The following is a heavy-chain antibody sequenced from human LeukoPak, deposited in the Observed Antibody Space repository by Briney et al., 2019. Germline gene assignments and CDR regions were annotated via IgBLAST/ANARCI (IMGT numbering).Heavy chain of an antibody. CDR1: GFTFSSYG. J-gene: IGHJ4*02. V-gene: IGHV3-30*02. CDR3: AKDSSSSWFGGDSK. D-gene: IGHD6-13*01. Sequence: GGSLRLSCAASGFTFSSYGMHWVRQAPGKGLEWVAFIRYDGSNKYYADSVKGRFTISRDNSKNTLYLQMNSLRAEDTAVYFCAKDSSSSWFGGDSKWGQGTLVTVSS. CDR2: IRYDGSNK.